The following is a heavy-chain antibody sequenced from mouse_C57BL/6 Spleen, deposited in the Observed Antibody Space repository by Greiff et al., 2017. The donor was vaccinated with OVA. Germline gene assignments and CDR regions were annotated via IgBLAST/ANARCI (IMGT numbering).Heavy chain of an antibody. CDR1: GFSFTTYA. D-gene: IGHD1-1*01. Sequence: EVQLQESGGGLVQPKGSLKLSCAASGFSFTTYAMNWVRQAPGKGLEWVARIRSKSNNYATYYAVSVKDRFTISRDDSESMLYLQMNNMKTEDTAIYYCVRQGYYGSSPDYWGQGTTLTVSS. V-gene: IGHV10-1*01. J-gene: IGHJ2*01. CDR2: IRSKSNNYAT. CDR3: VRQGYYGSSPDY.